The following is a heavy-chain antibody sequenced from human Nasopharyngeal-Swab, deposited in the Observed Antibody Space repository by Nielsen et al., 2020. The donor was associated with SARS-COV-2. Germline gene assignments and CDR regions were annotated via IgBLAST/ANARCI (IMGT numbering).Heavy chain of an antibody. D-gene: IGHD3-3*01. CDR2: ISAYNGNT. V-gene: IGHV1-18*01. Sequence: ASVKVSCKASGYTFTSYGISWVRQAPGQGLEWMGWISAYNGNTNYAQKLQGRVTMTTDTSTSTAYMELRSLRSDDTAVYYCARDSDDFWSVKNWGHYYYYGMDVWGQGTTVTVSS. J-gene: IGHJ6*02. CDR3: ARDSDDFWSVKNWGHYYYYGMDV. CDR1: GYTFTSYG.